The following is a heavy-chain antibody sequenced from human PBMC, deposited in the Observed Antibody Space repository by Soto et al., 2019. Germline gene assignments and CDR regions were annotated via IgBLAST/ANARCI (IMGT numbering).Heavy chain of an antibody. D-gene: IGHD2-15*01. CDR3: ARVGGYCSGGSCLAYFDY. CDR1: GYTFTGYY. V-gene: IGHV1-2*04. CDR2: INPNSGGT. J-gene: IGHJ4*02. Sequence: ASVKVSCKASGYTFTGYYMHWVRQAPGQGLEWMGWINPNSGGTNYAQKFQGWVTMTRDTSISTAYMELSRLRSDDTAVYYCARVGGYCSGGSCLAYFDYWGQGTLVTVSS.